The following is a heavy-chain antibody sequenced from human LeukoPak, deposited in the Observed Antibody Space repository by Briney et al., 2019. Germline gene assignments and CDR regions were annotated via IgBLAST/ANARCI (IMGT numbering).Heavy chain of an antibody. CDR3: ARAPYSGRGFDP. J-gene: IGHJ5*02. D-gene: IGHD1-26*01. CDR1: GYTFTGYY. Sequence: ASVKVSCKASGYTFTGYYMHWVRQAPGQGLGWMGRINPNSGGTNYAQKFQGRVTMTRDTSISTAYMELSRLRSDDMAVYYCARAPYSGRGFDPWGQGTLVTVSS. V-gene: IGHV1-2*06. CDR2: INPNSGGT.